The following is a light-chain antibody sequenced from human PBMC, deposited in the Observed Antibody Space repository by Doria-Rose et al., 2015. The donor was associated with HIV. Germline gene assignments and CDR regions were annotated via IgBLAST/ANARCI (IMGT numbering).Light chain of an antibody. Sequence: TQPPESLGMSLGERATLNCKSNQSLLYTSTDYLAWYQQKPGQPPKLLIYLASTRQSGVPARFSGSGSGTDFTLTISSLEAEDVAVYYCQQYYDTPSFGPGTTVDIK. CDR1: QSLLYTSTDY. CDR2: LAS. V-gene: IGKV4-1*01. CDR3: QQYYDTPS. J-gene: IGKJ3*01.